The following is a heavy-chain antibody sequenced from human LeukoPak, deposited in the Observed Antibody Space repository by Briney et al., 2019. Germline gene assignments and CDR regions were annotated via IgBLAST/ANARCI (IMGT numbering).Heavy chain of an antibody. J-gene: IGHJ3*02. Sequence: SETLSLTCTVSGGSISSSSYFWGWIRQPPGKGLEWIGEIYHSGSTNYNPSLKSRVTISVDKSKNQFSLKLSSVTAADTAVYYCARELSDSSGYSLKAFDIWGQGTMVTVSS. V-gene: IGHV4-39*07. CDR3: ARELSDSSGYSLKAFDI. CDR2: IYHSGST. D-gene: IGHD3-22*01. CDR1: GGSISSSSYF.